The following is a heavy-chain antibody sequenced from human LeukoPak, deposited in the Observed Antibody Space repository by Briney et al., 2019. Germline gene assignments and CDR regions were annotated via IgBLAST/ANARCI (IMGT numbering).Heavy chain of an antibody. J-gene: IGHJ3*02. V-gene: IGHV1-18*01. Sequence: GASVKVSCKASGYTFTSYGISWVRQAPGQGLEWMGWISAYNGNTNYAQKLQGRVTMTTDTSTSTAYMELRSLRSDDTAVYYCARVITMIVVVGPYDAFDIWGQGTMVTVSS. CDR3: ARVITMIVVVGPYDAFDI. D-gene: IGHD3-22*01. CDR1: GYTFTSYG. CDR2: ISAYNGNT.